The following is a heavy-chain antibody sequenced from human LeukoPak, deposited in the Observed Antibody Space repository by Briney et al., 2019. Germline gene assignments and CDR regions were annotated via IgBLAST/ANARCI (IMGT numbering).Heavy chain of an antibody. J-gene: IGHJ4*02. Sequence: SETLSLTCTVSGGSISSYYWSWIRQPPGKGLDWIGYIYDSWSTSYNPSLKSRVTISVDTSKNQFSLKLSSVTAADTVVYYCASSWELYYFDYWGQGTLVTVSS. V-gene: IGHV4-59*01. CDR2: IYDSWST. CDR3: ASSWELYYFDY. CDR1: GGSISSYY. D-gene: IGHD4-23*01.